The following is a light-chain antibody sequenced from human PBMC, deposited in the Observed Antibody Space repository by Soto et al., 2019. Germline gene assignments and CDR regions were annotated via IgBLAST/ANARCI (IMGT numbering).Light chain of an antibody. CDR1: QSINSKS. V-gene: IGKV3-20*01. Sequence: ETVLTKTPGTLSLSPGEGSTVSCRVSQSINSKSLVWYQRKFGQAPRLLIYNTSSRATGIPDRFSGSGSGTDFTLSISRLEPEDFAVYYCQHYGGSFIFGPGTKVDIK. J-gene: IGKJ3*01. CDR3: QHYGGSFI. CDR2: NTS.